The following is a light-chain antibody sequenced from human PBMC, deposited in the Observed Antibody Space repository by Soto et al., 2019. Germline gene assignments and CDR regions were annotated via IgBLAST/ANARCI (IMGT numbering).Light chain of an antibody. CDR2: GIS. J-gene: IGKJ1*01. Sequence: EIVLTQSPATLSLSPGERATLSCGASHTISSSYLAWYQQKPGQAPRLLMYGISRRATGIPDRFSGSGSGTDFTLTITRLEPEDFAVYYCQQYVTSSPRTFGQGTKVDIK. V-gene: IGKV3-20*01. CDR3: QQYVTSSPRT. CDR1: HTISSSY.